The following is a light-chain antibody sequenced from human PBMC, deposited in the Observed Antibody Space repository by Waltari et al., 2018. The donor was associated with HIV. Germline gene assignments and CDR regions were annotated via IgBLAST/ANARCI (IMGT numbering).Light chain of an antibody. V-gene: IGKV1-39*01. CDR2: SAS. CDR1: QHIDRY. CDR3: QQTFTLPLT. J-gene: IGKJ4*01. Sequence: DIQITQSPSSLSASIGDRVTITCRTSQHIDRYLNWYQQRPGKAPSLLIFSASTLHTGVPSRFRASGSGTTFSLAIASLQPNDVATYYCQQTFTLPLTFGEGTTVEI.